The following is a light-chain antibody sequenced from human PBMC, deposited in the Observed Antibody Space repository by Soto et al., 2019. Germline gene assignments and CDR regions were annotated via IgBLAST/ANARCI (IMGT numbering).Light chain of an antibody. J-gene: IGKJ2*01. Sequence: DIQMTQSPSTLSASVGDRVTITCRASQSISSWLAWYQQKPGKAPKLLIYKASSLESGVPSRFSGSGSGTELTLNISSLQPDDFATYYCQQYNSYSRTFGQVNKLEIK. CDR2: KAS. V-gene: IGKV1-5*03. CDR3: QQYNSYSRT. CDR1: QSISSW.